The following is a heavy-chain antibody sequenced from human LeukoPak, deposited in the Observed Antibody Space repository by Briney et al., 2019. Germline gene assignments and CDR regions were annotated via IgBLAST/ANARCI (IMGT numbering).Heavy chain of an antibody. Sequence: SETLSLTCAVSGYSISSGYYWGWIRQPPGKGLEWIGSIYHSGSTYYNPSLKSRVTISVDTSKNQFSLKLSSVTAADTAVYYCARLQHYYYMDVWGKGTTVTVSS. CDR2: IYHSGST. V-gene: IGHV4-38-2*01. J-gene: IGHJ6*03. D-gene: IGHD4-11*01. CDR3: ARLQHYYYMDV. CDR1: GYSISSGYY.